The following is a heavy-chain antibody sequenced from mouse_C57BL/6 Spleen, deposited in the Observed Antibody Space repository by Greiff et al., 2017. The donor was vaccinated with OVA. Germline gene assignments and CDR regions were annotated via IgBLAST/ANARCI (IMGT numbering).Heavy chain of an antibody. CDR3: ARGDPFAY. CDR1: GFTFSSYA. V-gene: IGHV5-4*03. CDR2: ISDGGSYT. D-gene: IGHD3-3*01. Sequence: DVKLVESGGGLVKPGGSLKLSCAASGFTFSSYAMSWVRQTPEKRLEWVATISDGGSYTYYPDNVKGRFNISRDNAKNNLYLQMSHLKSEDTAMYYCARGDPFAYWGQGTLVTVSA. J-gene: IGHJ3*01.